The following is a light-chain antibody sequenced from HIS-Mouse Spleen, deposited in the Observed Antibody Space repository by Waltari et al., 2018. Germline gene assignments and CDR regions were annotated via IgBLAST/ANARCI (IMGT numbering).Light chain of an antibody. V-gene: IGKV1-39*01. J-gene: IGKJ3*01. CDR3: QQSYSTPFT. CDR1: QSLSSY. Sequence: DIQMTQSPSSLSASVGDRVTITCRASQSLSSYLNWYQQKPGKAPKLLIYAASSLQSGVPSRFSGSGSGKDFTLTSSSQQPEDFATYYCQQSYSTPFTFGPGTKVDIK. CDR2: AAS.